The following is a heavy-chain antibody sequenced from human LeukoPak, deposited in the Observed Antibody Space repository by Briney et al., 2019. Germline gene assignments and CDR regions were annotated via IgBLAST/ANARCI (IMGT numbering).Heavy chain of an antibody. V-gene: IGHV3-21*01. CDR3: ARPRGCGTSRCNNFDY. CDR1: GFTFGSYS. J-gene: IGHJ4*02. CDR2: IDSNSNFM. D-gene: IGHD2-21*01. Sequence: PEGSLRLSCAASGFTFGSYSMTWVRQAPGKGLEWVSLIDSNSNFMNYADSVKGRFTISRDNAKNSLYLQMNRLRADDTAVYYCARPRGCGTSRCNNFDYWGQGTLVTVSS.